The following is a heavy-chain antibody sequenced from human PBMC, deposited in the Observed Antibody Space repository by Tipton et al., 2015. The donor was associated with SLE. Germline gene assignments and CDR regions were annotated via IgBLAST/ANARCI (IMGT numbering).Heavy chain of an antibody. Sequence: RSLRLSCAASGFTFSSYAMHWVRQAPGKGLEWVAVISYDGSNKYYADSVKGRFTISRDNSKNTLYLLMNSLRAEDTAVYYCAKERRDSSSWYYFDYWGQGTLVTVSS. CDR3: AKERRDSSSWYYFDY. J-gene: IGHJ4*02. CDR1: GFTFSSYA. V-gene: IGHV3-30-3*01. D-gene: IGHD6-13*01. CDR2: ISYDGSNK.